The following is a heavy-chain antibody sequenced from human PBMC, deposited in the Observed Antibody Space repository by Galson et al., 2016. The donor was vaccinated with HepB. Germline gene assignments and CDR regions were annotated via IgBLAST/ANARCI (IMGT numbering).Heavy chain of an antibody. CDR3: ARGLGTIFGVVITDYYYYGMDV. CDR1: GGTFRSYA. CDR2: IIPIFGTA. V-gene: IGHV1-69*01. Sequence: SCKASGGTFRSYAISWVRQAPGQGLEWMGGIIPIFGTANYAQKFQGRVTITADESTSTAYMELSSLRSEDTAVYYCARGLGTIFGVVITDYYYYGMDVWGQGTTVTVSS. D-gene: IGHD3-3*01. J-gene: IGHJ6*02.